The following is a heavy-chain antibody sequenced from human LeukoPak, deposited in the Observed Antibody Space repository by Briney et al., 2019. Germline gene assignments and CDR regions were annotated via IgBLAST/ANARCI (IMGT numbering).Heavy chain of an antibody. CDR1: GDSISNSAYY. Sequence: PSETLSLTCTVSGDSISNSAYYWVWIRQPPGKGLEWIGTITNTGNTYSNPSLKSRVTISIDTSKTQISLKLTSVTAADTAVFYCAGKTPGTSVDVWGQGTPVTVSS. CDR3: AGKTPGTSVDV. V-gene: IGHV4-39*01. D-gene: IGHD3-10*01. CDR2: ITNTGNT. J-gene: IGHJ6*02.